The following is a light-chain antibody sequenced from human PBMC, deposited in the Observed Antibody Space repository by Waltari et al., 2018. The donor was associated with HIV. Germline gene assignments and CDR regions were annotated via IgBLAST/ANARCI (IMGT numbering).Light chain of an antibody. Sequence: SYELTQTPSVSVSPGQTARITCSGHALQKQYAYWYQQKPGQAPVLVIYKDSERPSGIPERFSGSSSGTTVTLTISGVQAEDEADYYCQSADSSGTYVFGTGTKVTVL. J-gene: IGLJ1*01. V-gene: IGLV3-25*03. CDR2: KDS. CDR3: QSADSSGTYV. CDR1: ALQKQY.